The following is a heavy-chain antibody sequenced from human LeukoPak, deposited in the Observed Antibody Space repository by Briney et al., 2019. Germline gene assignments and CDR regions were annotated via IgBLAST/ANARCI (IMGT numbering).Heavy chain of an antibody. CDR1: GFTFSSYG. Sequence: GGSLRLSCTASGFTFSSYGMSWVRQAPGKGLDWVSAISGSGGSTYYADSVKGRFSISRDNSKNTLYLQMNSLRAEDTAVYYCAKDLGTFDYWGQGTLVTVSS. D-gene: IGHD3-10*01. V-gene: IGHV3-23*01. CDR3: AKDLGTFDY. CDR2: ISGSGGST. J-gene: IGHJ4*02.